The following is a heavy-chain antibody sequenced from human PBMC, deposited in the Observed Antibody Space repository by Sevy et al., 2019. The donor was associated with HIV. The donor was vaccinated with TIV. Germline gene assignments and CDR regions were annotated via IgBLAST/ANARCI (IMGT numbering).Heavy chain of an antibody. J-gene: IGHJ4*02. CDR3: ARVVGATHYFDY. D-gene: IGHD1-26*01. CDR1: GGCVSSGSYY. Sequence: SETLSLTCTVSGGCVSSGSYYWSRNRQAPGMGLVWGGYINYSRTTNYNPSIKSRVTISVDTSKNQFSLKLSSVTAADTAVHYCARVVGATHYFDYWGQGTLVTVSS. CDR2: INYSRTT. V-gene: IGHV4-61*01.